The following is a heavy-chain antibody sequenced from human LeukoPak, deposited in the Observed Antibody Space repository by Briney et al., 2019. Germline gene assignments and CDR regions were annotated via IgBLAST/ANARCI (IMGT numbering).Heavy chain of an antibody. D-gene: IGHD6-13*01. CDR2: MNPNSGNT. CDR1: GYTFTSYD. Sequence: ASVKVSCKASGYTFTSYDINWVRQATGQGLEWMGWMNPNSGNTGYAQKFQGRVTITRNTSISTAYLELSSLRSEDTAVYYCARGHVAAAGSQSGAFDIWGRGRKVSVSS. J-gene: IGHJ3*02. CDR3: ARGHVAAAGSQSGAFDI. V-gene: IGHV1-8*03.